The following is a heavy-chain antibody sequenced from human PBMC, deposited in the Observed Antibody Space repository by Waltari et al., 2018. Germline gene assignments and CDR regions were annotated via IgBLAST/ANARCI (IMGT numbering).Heavy chain of an antibody. CDR3: ARKRQPYGMGV. CDR2: INPSGGST. CDR1: GYTFTSYY. Sequence: QVQLVQSGAEVKKPGASVKVSCKASGYTFTSYYMHWVRQAPGQGLEWMGIINPSGGSTSYAKKFQGRVTMTRDTATSTVYMEVSSLRSEDTAVYYCARKRQPYGMGVWGQGTTVTGSS. J-gene: IGHJ6*02. V-gene: IGHV1-46*01.